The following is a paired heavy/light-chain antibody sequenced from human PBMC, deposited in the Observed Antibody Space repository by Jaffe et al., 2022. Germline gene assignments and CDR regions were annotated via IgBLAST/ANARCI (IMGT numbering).Light chain of an antibody. J-gene: IGKJ4*01. Sequence: DIQMTQSPSTLSASVGDRVTITCRASQSISSWLAWYQQKPGKAPKLLIYKASSLESGVPSRFSGSGSGTEFTLTISSLQPDDFATYYCQQYNSYSRSFGGGTKVEIK. CDR2: KAS. CDR3: QQYNSYSRS. CDR1: QSISSW. V-gene: IGKV1-5*03.
Heavy chain of an antibody. CDR2: ISWNSGSI. J-gene: IGHJ2*01. D-gene: IGHD4-17*01. CDR3: AKDAAADYVRPYWYFDL. V-gene: IGHV3-9*01. Sequence: EVQLVESGGGLVQPGRSLRLSCAASGFTFDDYAMHWVRQAPGKGLEWVSGISWNSGSIGYADSVKGRFTISRDNAKNSLYLQMNSLRAEDTALYYCAKDAAADYVRPYWYFDLWGRGTLVTVSS. CDR1: GFTFDDYA.